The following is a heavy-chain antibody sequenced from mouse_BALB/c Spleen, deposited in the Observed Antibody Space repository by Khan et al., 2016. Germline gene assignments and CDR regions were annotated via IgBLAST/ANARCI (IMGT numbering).Heavy chain of an antibody. CDR2: IDPANGNT. D-gene: IGHD2-4*01. CDR1: GFNIKDTY. V-gene: IGHV14-3*02. J-gene: IGHJ3*01. Sequence: VQLQQSGAELVKPGASVKLSYTASGFNIKDTYMHWVKQRPEQGLEWIGRIDPANGNTKYDPKFQGKATITAETSSNTAYLQLSSLTSEDTAVYYCARSPYDYDVGFDYWGQGTLVTVSA. CDR3: ARSPYDYDVGFDY.